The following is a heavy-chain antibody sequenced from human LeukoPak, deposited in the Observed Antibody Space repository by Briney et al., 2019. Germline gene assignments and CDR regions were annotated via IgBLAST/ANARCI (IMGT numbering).Heavy chain of an antibody. D-gene: IGHD3-22*01. Sequence: SVKVSCKASGGTFSSYAISWVRQAPGQGLEWMGGIIPIFGTANYAQKFQGRVTITTEESTSTAYMELSSLRSEDTAVYYCARNAYYYDSSGYYAHDAFDIWGQGKMVTVSS. CDR1: GGTFSSYA. CDR3: ARNAYYYDSSGYYAHDAFDI. CDR2: IIPIFGTA. J-gene: IGHJ3*02. V-gene: IGHV1-69*05.